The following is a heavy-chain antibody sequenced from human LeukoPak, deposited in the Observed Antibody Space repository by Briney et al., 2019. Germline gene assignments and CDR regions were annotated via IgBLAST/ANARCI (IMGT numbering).Heavy chain of an antibody. CDR2: MSSDGKAM. Sequence: PGGSLRLSCAASGFTFTAYLIHWVRQAPGKGLEWVAVMSSDGKAMFYADSVKGRFTISRDNSKNTLYLQMNSLRAEDTAVYYCVRESEYYFDHSASFDYWGQGTLVTVSS. CDR1: GFTFTAYL. V-gene: IGHV3-30*04. D-gene: IGHD3-22*01. CDR3: VRESEYYFDHSASFDY. J-gene: IGHJ4*02.